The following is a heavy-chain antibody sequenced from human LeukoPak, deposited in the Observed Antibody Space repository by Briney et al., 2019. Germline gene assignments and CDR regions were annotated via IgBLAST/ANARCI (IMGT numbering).Heavy chain of an antibody. CDR2: ISSSGSTI. CDR1: GFSFSSYE. D-gene: IGHD2-15*01. Sequence: GGSLRLSCAASGFSFSSYEMNWVRQAPGKGLEWVSYISSSGSTIYYADSVKGRFTISRDNAKNSLYLRMNSLRAEDTAVYYCARDGPDTPGGGLLWGQGTLVTVSS. V-gene: IGHV3-48*03. J-gene: IGHJ4*02. CDR3: ARDGPDTPGGGLL.